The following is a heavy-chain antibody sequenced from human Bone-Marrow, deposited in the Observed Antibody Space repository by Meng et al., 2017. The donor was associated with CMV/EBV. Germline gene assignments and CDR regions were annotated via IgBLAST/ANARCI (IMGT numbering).Heavy chain of an antibody. V-gene: IGHV3-30-3*01. CDR1: GFSLNTYS. D-gene: IGHD3-22*01. Sequence: GGSLRLSCAASGFSLNTYSLHWVRQAPGKGLDWVAVMSYDGSNKYYTDSVKGRFTISRDNSKKKIYLQMNSLRTEDTAMYYCARDSEGSDSSGRSPYFVDYWGRGTLVTVPS. J-gene: IGHJ4*01. CDR2: MSYDGSNK. CDR3: ARDSEGSDSSGRSPYFVDY.